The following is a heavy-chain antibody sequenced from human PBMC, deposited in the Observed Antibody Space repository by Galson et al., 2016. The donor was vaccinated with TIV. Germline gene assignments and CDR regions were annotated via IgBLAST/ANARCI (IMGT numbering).Heavy chain of an antibody. CDR3: ARGPAENY. CDR2: IIPILNIA. J-gene: IGHJ4*02. Sequence: SVKVSCKASGDTFSNYAISWVRQAPGQGLEWMGRIIPILNIANYAQELQGRVTITADESTSTVYMELNSLRSDDTAVYYCARGPAENYWGRGTLVTVSS. V-gene: IGHV1-69*04. CDR1: GDTFSNYA.